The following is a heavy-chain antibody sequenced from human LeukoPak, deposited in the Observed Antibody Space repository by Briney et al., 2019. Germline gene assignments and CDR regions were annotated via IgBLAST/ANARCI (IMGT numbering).Heavy chain of an antibody. V-gene: IGHV4-61*01. CDR3: ATVKRDRAVN. J-gene: IGHJ3*01. Sequence: SETLSLTCTVSGGSISSSSHYWSWVRQSPGNGPEWIAYISNSGSTNYNPSLKSRVTISVDTSKNQFSLNLTSVTPADTAVYYCATVKRDRAVNWGQGTMVTVSS. D-gene: IGHD6-19*01. CDR2: ISNSGST. CDR1: GGSISSSSHY.